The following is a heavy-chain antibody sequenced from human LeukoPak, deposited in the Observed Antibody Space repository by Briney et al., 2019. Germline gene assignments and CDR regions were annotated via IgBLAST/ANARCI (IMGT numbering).Heavy chain of an antibody. D-gene: IGHD2-2*01. CDR1: GFTFSSYW. V-gene: IGHV3-74*01. Sequence: GGSPRLSCAASGFTFSSYWMHWVRQVPGKSLMWVSGINTDGSSTRYADSVKGRFTISRDNAKNTVYLQMHSLRGEDTAVYYCARPPLYTSSFDCWGQGTLVTVSS. CDR3: ARPPLYTSSFDC. J-gene: IGHJ4*02. CDR2: INTDGSST.